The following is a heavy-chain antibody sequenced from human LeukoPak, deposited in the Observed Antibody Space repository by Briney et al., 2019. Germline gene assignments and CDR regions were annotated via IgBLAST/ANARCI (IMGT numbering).Heavy chain of an antibody. CDR3: ARVKYGSGTVFDY. D-gene: IGHD3-10*01. CDR1: GGSISSGSYY. J-gene: IGHJ4*02. Sequence: SETLSLTCTVSGGSISSGSYYWSWIRQPAGKGLEWIGRIYTSGSTNYNPSLKSRVTISVDTSKNQFSLKLSSVTAADTAVYYCARVKYGSGTVFDYWGQGTLVTVSS. V-gene: IGHV4-61*02. CDR2: IYTSGST.